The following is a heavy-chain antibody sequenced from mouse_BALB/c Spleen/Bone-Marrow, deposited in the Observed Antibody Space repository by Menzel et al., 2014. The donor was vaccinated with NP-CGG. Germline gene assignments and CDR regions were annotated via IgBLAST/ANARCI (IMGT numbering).Heavy chain of an antibody. V-gene: IGHV1-7*01. D-gene: IGHD2-2*01. J-gene: IGHJ4*01. CDR3: ARKGYGYCHFYAMDY. CDR2: INPSTGCT. CDR1: GYTFTSYW. Sequence: VQLQQSGAELAKPGASVKMSCKASGYTFTSYWMYWIKQRPGQGLEWIGYINPSTGCTEYNQKFKDKATLTADKSSNTAYMQLSRLTSEDSAVYYCARKGYGYCHFYAMDYWGQGTSVTVSS.